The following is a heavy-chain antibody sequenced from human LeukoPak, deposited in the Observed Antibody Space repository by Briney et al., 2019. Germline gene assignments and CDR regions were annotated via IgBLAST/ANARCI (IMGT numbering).Heavy chain of an antibody. CDR3: ARDRKLELLAYYYGMDV. J-gene: IGHJ6*02. CDR1: GYTFTSYG. V-gene: IGHV1-18*01. D-gene: IGHD1-7*01. CDR2: ISAYNGNT. Sequence: ASVEVSCKASGYTFTSYGISWVRQAPGQGLEWMGWISAYNGNTNYAQKLQGRVTMTTDTSTSTAYMELRSLRSDDTAVYYCARDRKLELLAYYYGMDVWGQGTTVTVSS.